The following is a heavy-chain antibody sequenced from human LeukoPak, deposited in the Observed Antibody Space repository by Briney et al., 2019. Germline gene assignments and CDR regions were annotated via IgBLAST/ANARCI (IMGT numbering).Heavy chain of an antibody. Sequence: PSQTLSLTCTVSGGSISSGGYYWSWIRQPPGKGLEWIGYIYHSGSTYYNPSLKSRVTISVDTSKNQFSLKLSSVTAADTAVYYCARDMGSWPYWYFDLWGRGTLVTVSS. CDR3: ARDMGSWPYWYFDL. V-gene: IGHV4-30-2*01. CDR2: IYHSGST. CDR1: GGSISSGGYY. D-gene: IGHD6-13*01. J-gene: IGHJ2*01.